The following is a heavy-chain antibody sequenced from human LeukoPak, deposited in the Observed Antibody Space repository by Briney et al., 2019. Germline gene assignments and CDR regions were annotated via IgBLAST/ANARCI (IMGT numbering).Heavy chain of an antibody. Sequence: GGSLRLSCAASGFTFSKTWMNWVRQAPGKGLEWVGRIQSKTDGGTTEYAAPVKGRFTISRDDSKTTLYLQMNSLKTEDTAVYYCATLTVRGVINIWGQGTLVTVPS. CDR2: IQSKTDGGTT. D-gene: IGHD3-10*01. CDR3: ATLTVRGVINI. CDR1: GFTFSKTW. V-gene: IGHV3-15*01. J-gene: IGHJ4*02.